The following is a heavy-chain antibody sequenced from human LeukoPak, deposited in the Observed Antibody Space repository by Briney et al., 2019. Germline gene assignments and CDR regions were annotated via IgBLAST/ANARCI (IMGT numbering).Heavy chain of an antibody. Sequence: GGSLRLSCAASGFTVSSYSMNWVRQAPGKGLEWVSYISSSSSTIYYADSVKGRFTISRDYAKNSLYLQMNSLRAEDTAVYYCAKGGATAIDYWGQGTLVTVSS. D-gene: IGHD5-12*01. J-gene: IGHJ4*02. CDR3: AKGGATAIDY. CDR1: GFTVSSYS. CDR2: ISSSSSTI. V-gene: IGHV3-48*01.